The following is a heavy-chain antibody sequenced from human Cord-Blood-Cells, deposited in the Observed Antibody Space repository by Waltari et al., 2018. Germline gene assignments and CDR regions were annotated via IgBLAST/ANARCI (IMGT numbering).Heavy chain of an antibody. Sequence: LRLSCAASGFTFSSYWMSWVRQAPGKGLEWVANIKQDGSEKYYVDSVKGRFTISRDNAKNSLYLQMNSLRAEDTAVYYCAREEGYSSSWYYFDYWGQGTLVTVSS. J-gene: IGHJ4*02. V-gene: IGHV3-7*01. CDR1: GFTFSSYW. D-gene: IGHD6-13*01. CDR2: IKQDGSEK. CDR3: AREEGYSSSWYYFDY.